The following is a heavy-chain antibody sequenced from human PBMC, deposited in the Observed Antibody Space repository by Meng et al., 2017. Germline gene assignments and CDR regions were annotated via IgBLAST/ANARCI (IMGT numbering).Heavy chain of an antibody. V-gene: IGHV3-9*02. Sequence: SLKISCVASGFMSEIHAMHWVRQAPGKGLEWVSGIFLSSDTVDYAGSVKGRFTTSRDRAKNSLFLQMNSLRPDDTALYYCTRDIYAGGDDVWGQGTMVTVSS. J-gene: IGHJ3*01. CDR1: GFMSEIHA. D-gene: IGHD2-21*02. CDR3: TRDIYAGGDDV. CDR2: IFLSSDTV.